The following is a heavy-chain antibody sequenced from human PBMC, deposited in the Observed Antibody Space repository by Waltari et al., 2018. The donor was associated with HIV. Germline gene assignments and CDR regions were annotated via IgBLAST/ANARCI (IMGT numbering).Heavy chain of an antibody. CDR2: VYTSGST. CDR1: SGSITSGNYH. CDR3: ARALDYYESGSFPLWFFDV. D-gene: IGHD3-10*01. V-gene: IGHV4-61*02. Sequence: QVQLQESGPGLVKPSPTLSLTCTVSSGSITSGNYHWSWIRQPAGKGLEWIGLVYTSGSTNYNPSLKNRVTISIDTSRNQFSLRLSSVAAADTAVYYCARALDYYESGSFPLWFFDVWGRGTLVTVSS. J-gene: IGHJ2*01.